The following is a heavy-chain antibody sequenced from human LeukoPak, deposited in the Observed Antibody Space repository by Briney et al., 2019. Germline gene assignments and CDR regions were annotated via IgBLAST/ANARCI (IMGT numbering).Heavy chain of an antibody. CDR1: GGTFSSYA. J-gene: IGHJ4*02. CDR2: IIPISGTA. CDR3: ATYCSSANCYIWGYYFDY. D-gene: IGHD2-2*01. V-gene: IGHV1-69*13. Sequence: ASVKVPCKASGGTFSSYAISWVRQAPGQGLEWMGGIIPISGTANYAQKFQGRVTITADESTSTAYMELSSLRSEDTAIYYCATYCSSANCYIWGYYFDYWGQGTLVTVSS.